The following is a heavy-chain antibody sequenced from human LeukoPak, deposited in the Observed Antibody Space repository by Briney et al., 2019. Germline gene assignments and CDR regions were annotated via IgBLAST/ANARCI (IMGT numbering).Heavy chain of an antibody. CDR3: ARDGEGGAAAGY. D-gene: IGHD6-13*01. CDR1: GFTFSNYN. Sequence: GGSLRLSCAASGFTFSNYNMNWLRQAPGKGLEWVSFISDCSSHTFYSDSVMGRFTVSRDNVKNSLYLQMNGLRAEDTAIYYCARDGEGGAAAGYWGQGTLVTVSS. CDR2: ISDCSSHT. V-gene: IGHV3-48*01. J-gene: IGHJ4*02.